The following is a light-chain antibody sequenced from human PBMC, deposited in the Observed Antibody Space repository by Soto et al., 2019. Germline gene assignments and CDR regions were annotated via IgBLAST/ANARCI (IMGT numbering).Light chain of an antibody. CDR3: GAWDSSVSAHV. V-gene: IGLV1-51*01. CDR1: SSNIGKNY. CDR2: DNF. Sequence: QSVLMQPPSVSAAPGQKVIISCSGSSSNIGKNYVSWYQHLPGTAPKLVIYDNFQRPSGIPDRFTGSKSGTSATLVITGLQTGDEADFYCGAWDSSVSAHVFGTGTKLTVL. J-gene: IGLJ1*01.